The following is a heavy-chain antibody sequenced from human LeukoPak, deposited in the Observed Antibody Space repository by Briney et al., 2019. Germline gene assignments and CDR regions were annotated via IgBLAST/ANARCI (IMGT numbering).Heavy chain of an antibody. CDR3: ARRRGGTGYESFDI. J-gene: IGHJ3*02. Sequence: GGSLRLSCAASGYTFSNYGMSWVRQAPGKGLEWVSAISASGGDKNYADSVKDRFTISRDNSRNTLYLQMNNLRAEDTAVYYCARRRGGTGYESFDIWGQGTMVTVSS. V-gene: IGHV3-23*01. D-gene: IGHD3-9*01. CDR2: ISASGGDK. CDR1: GYTFSNYG.